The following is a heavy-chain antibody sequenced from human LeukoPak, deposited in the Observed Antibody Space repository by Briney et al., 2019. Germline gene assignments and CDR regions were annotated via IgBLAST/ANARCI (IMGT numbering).Heavy chain of an antibody. CDR1: GGSFSGYY. CDR3: ARGPLYYYDSSGYRFDY. J-gene: IGHJ4*02. V-gene: IGHV4-34*01. CDR2: INHSGST. D-gene: IGHD3-22*01. Sequence: SETLSLTCAVYGGSFSGYYWSWIRQPPGKGLEWIGEINHSGSTNYNPSPKSRVTISVDTSKNQFSLKLSSVTAADTAVYYCARGPLYYYDSSGYRFDYWGQGTLVTVSS.